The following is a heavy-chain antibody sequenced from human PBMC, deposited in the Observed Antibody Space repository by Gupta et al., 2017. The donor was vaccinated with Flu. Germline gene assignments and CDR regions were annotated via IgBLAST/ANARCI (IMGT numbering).Heavy chain of an antibody. CDR3: ARQIPLRYSYGYGFDP. CDR1: SYY. CDR2: IYYSGST. V-gene: IGHV4-39*01. J-gene: IGHJ5*02. D-gene: IGHD5-18*01. Sequence: SYYWGWIRQPPGKGLAWIGSIYYSGSTYYNPSLKSRVTISVDTSKNQCSLKLSSVTAAETAVYYCARQIPLRYSYGYGFDPWGQGTLVTVSS.